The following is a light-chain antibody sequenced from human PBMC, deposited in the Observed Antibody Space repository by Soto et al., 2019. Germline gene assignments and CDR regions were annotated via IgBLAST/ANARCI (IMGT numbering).Light chain of an antibody. CDR1: SSDVGGYNY. V-gene: IGLV2-14*01. Sequence: QSALTQPASVSGSPGQSITISCTGTSSDVGGYNYVSWFQLHPGKAPKLMVYEVSNRPSGISSRFSGSKSGNTASLTISGLQAEDEADYYCSSFTRSRIYVFGTGNKVP. J-gene: IGLJ1*01. CDR2: EVS. CDR3: SSFTRSRIYV.